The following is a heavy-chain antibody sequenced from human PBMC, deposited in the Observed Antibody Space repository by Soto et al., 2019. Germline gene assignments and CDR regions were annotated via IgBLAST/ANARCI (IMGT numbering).Heavy chain of an antibody. CDR2: IYYSGST. J-gene: IGHJ4*02. CDR1: GGSISSSSFY. D-gene: IGHD6-19*01. Sequence: PSETLSLTCTVSGGSISSSSFYWGWIRQPPGKGLEWIGSIYYSGSTYYNPSLKSRVTISVDTSKNQFSLKLSSVTAADTAVYHCARHVTGEWLAYFDYWGQGTLVTVS. CDR3: ARHVTGEWLAYFDY. V-gene: IGHV4-39*01.